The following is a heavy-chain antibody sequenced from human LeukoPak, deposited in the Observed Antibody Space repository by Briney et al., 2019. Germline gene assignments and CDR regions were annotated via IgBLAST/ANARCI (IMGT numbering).Heavy chain of an antibody. CDR1: GVSITSYY. CDR3: SRGHISGWYNFHY. Sequence: SGTLSLTCTVSGVSITSYYGSWIRQPPGPGLEWIGYTYYSGSAKYNPSLASRVTISIETSKNQFSLKLGSVTAADTAVYYCSRGHISGWYNFHYWGQGTLVTVSS. V-gene: IGHV4-59*01. D-gene: IGHD6-19*01. J-gene: IGHJ4*02. CDR2: TYYSGSA.